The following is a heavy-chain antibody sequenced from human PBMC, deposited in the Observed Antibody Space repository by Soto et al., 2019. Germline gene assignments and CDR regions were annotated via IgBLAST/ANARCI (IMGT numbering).Heavy chain of an antibody. Sequence: GGSLRLSCSASGFIFSDYAMHWVRLTPGKGLEFVSAISNNGGSTNDAPSVWGRFTISGDNSKNTVYLEMSSLRVEDTAIYYCVKGPSRGGWYGFFLHWGQGTVVTVSS. CDR2: ISNNGGST. CDR1: GFIFSDYA. J-gene: IGHJ1*01. V-gene: IGHV3-64D*06. CDR3: VKGPSRGGWYGFFLH. D-gene: IGHD6-19*01.